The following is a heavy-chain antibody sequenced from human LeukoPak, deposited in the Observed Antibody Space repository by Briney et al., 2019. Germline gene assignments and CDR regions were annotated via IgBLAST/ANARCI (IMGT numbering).Heavy chain of an antibody. D-gene: IGHD2-2*01. CDR2: ISSRSSYI. CDR3: ARGACSSTNCYPDY. V-gene: IGHV3-21*01. CDR1: GFTFSSYS. Sequence: GGSLRLSCAASGFTFSSYSMNWVRQAPGKGLEWVSSISSRSSYIYYADSVKGRFTISRDNAKNSLYLQMNSLRAEDTAVYYCARGACSSTNCYPDYWGQGTLVTVSS. J-gene: IGHJ4*02.